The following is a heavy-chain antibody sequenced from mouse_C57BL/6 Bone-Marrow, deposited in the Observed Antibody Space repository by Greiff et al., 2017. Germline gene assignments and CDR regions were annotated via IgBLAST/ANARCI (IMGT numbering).Heavy chain of an antibody. V-gene: IGHV5-6*02. CDR3: ARHIYYYGSGYFDV. Sequence: DVKLVESGGDLVKPGGSLKLSCAASGFTFSSYGMSWVRQTPDKRLEWVATISSGGSYTYYPDSVKGRFTISRDNAKNTLYLQMSSLKSEDTAMYYCARHIYYYGSGYFDVWGTGTTVTVSS. J-gene: IGHJ1*03. CDR1: GFTFSSYG. CDR2: ISSGGSYT. D-gene: IGHD1-1*01.